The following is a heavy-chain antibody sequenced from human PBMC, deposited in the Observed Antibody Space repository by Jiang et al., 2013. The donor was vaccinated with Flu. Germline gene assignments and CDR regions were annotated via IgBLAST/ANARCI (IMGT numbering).Heavy chain of an antibody. J-gene: IGHJ6*02. D-gene: IGHD3-10*01. V-gene: IGHV7-4-1*02. CDR3: AREGEGTYYYYGMDV. CDR2: INTKTGNP. Sequence: YTFTRYAMNWVRQAPGQGLEWMGWINTKTGNPAYAQGFTGQFVFSLDTSVSTAYLQISSLKAEDTAVYYCAREGEGTYYYYGMDVWGQGTTVVVSS. CDR1: YTFTRYA.